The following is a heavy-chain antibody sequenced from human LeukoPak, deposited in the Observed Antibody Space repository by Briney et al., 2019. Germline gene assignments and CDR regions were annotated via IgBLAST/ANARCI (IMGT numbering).Heavy chain of an antibody. CDR3: AKEGGHSSSWPGEFDY. CDR2: ISYDGSNK. V-gene: IGHV3-30*18. CDR1: GFTFSSYG. J-gene: IGHJ4*02. Sequence: GGSLRLSCAASGFTFSSYGMHWVRQAPGKGLEWVAVISYDGSNKYYADSVKGRFTISRDNSKNTLYLQMNSLRAEDTAVYYCAKEGGHSSSWPGEFDYWGQGTLVTVSS. D-gene: IGHD6-13*01.